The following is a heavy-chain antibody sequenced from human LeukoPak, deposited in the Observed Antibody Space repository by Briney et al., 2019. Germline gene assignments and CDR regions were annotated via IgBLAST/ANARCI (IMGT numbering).Heavy chain of an antibody. D-gene: IGHD5-12*01. CDR2: IPYDGSNK. J-gene: IGHJ5*02. V-gene: IGHV3-30-3*01. Sequence: PGGSLRLSCAASGFTFSSYAMHWVRQAPGKGLEWVAVIPYDGSNKYYADSVKGRFTISRDNSKNTLYLQMNSLRAEDTAVYYCARDRVATITNWFDPWGQGTLVTVSS. CDR1: GFTFSSYA. CDR3: ARDRVATITNWFDP.